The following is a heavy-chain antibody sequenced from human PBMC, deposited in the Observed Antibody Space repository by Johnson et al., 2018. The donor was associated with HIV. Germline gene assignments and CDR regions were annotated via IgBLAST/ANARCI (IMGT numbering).Heavy chain of an antibody. CDR2: ISYDGSNK. V-gene: IGHV3-30*18. CDR1: GFTFSSYA. J-gene: IGHJ3*02. D-gene: IGHD3-22*01. Sequence: QVQLVESGGGVVQPGRSLRLSCAASGFTFSSYAMHWVRQAPGKGLEWVAVISYDGSNKYYVDSGKGRVTSSRDNSKNTLYLQMNSLRAEDTAVYYCANGDSYYYDSSGYYYNAFDIWGQGTMVTVSS. CDR3: ANGDSYYYDSSGYYYNAFDI.